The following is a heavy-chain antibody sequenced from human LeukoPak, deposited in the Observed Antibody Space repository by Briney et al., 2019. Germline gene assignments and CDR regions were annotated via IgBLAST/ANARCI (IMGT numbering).Heavy chain of an antibody. V-gene: IGHV1-8*01. CDR3: ARGQGGYFWSGYYTPRRGRFDP. CDR1: GYTFTSYD. CDR2: MNPNSGNT. J-gene: IGHJ5*02. Sequence: GESLKVSCKASGYTFTSYDINWVRQATGQGLEWMGWMNPNSGNTGYAQKFQGRVTMTRNTSISTAYMELSSLRSEDTAVYYCARGQGGYFWSGYYTPRRGRFDPWGQGTLVTVSS. D-gene: IGHD3-3*01.